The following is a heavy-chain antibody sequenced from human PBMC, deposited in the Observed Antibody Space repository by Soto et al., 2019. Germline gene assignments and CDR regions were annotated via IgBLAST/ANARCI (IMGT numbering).Heavy chain of an antibody. CDR3: AKHDYSNWFDP. CDR1: GFTFSSYG. J-gene: IGHJ5*02. V-gene: IGHV3-30*18. Sequence: QVQLVESGGGVVQPGRSLRLSCAASGFTFSSYGMHWVRQAPGKGLEWVAVISYDGSNKYYADSVKGRFTISRDNSKNTLYLQMNSLRAEDTVVYYCAKHDYSNWFDPWGQGTLVTVSS. CDR2: ISYDGSNK. D-gene: IGHD4-4*01.